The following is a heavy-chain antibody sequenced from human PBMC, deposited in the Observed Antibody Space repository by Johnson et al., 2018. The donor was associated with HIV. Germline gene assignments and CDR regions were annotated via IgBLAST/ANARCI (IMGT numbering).Heavy chain of an antibody. CDR1: GLTFSNAW. CDR3: ARGGYGEVFDI. CDR2: FYSGGFT. J-gene: IGHJ3*02. Sequence: VQLVESGGGLVKPGGSLRLSCAASGLTFSNAWMSWVRQAPGKGLEWVSVFYSGGFTYYADSVTGRFTISRDNSKNTLYLQMNSLRAEDTAVYYCARGGYGEVFDIWGQGTMVTVSS. V-gene: IGHV3-66*01. D-gene: IGHD4-17*01.